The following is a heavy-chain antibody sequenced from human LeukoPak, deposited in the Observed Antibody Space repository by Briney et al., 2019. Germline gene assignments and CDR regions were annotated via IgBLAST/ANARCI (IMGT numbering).Heavy chain of an antibody. CDR1: GGSFSGYY. CDR2: INHSGST. Sequence: PSETLSLTCAVYGGSFSGYYWSWIRQPPGKGLEWIGEINHSGSTNYNPSLKRRVTISVDTSKNQFSLKLSSVTAADTAVYYCARGRIPDDYWGQGTLVTVSS. CDR3: ARGRIPDDY. D-gene: IGHD6-13*01. J-gene: IGHJ4*02. V-gene: IGHV4-34*01.